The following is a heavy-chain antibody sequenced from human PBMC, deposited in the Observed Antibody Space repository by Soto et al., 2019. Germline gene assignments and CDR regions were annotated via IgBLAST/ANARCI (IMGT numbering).Heavy chain of an antibody. Sequence: SETQSLTCTVSGGFIRSGNYYWSWIRQHPGKGLEWIGYIHYSGSTYYNPSLKSRVTISVDSSKNQFSLKVTSVTAADTAVYYCARGVLRWGQGTLVTVSS. V-gene: IGHV4-31*03. CDR3: ARGVLR. CDR1: GGFIRSGNYY. J-gene: IGHJ4*02. CDR2: IHYSGST. D-gene: IGHD4-17*01.